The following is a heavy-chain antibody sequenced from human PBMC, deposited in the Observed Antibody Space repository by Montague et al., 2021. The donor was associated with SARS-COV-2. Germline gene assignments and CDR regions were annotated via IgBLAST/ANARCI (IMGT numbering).Heavy chain of an antibody. CDR3: ARRPYYYDSSGQFDP. J-gene: IGHJ5*02. V-gene: IGHV4-39*07. CDR2: IYYSGST. D-gene: IGHD3-22*01. CDR1: GGSISSSTYY. Sequence: SETLSLTCTVSGGSISSSTYYWGWIRQPPGQGLEWIASIYYSGSTYFNPYIKSRVAISIDTSQNQFSLKLGSVTAADTAVYCCARRPYYYDSSGQFDPWGQGVLVTVSS.